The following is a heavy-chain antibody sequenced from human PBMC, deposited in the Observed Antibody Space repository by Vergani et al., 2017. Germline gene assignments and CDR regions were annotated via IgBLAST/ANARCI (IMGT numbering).Heavy chain of an antibody. J-gene: IGHJ6*04. CDR3: AKANPRNSGYDYLYYYHAMDV. Sequence: EVQLLESGGDLVQPGGSLRLSCAASGFTFNHYAMNWVRQAPGKGLEWVSGISGSGGSTYYAGSVKGRFTISRDSSKNTLYLQMNSLGAGDTAVYYCAKANPRNSGYDYLYYYHAMDVWGKGTTVTVSS. D-gene: IGHD5-12*01. CDR2: ISGSGGST. V-gene: IGHV3-23*01. CDR1: GFTFNHYA.